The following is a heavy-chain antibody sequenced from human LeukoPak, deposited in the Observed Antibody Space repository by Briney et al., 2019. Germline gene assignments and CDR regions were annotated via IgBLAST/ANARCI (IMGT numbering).Heavy chain of an antibody. D-gene: IGHD3-10*01. Sequence: SGTLSLTCTVSGGSIGGSNYYWAWIRQPPGKELEWIGSIYYSGTTYYNPSLKSRVTISVDTSKNQFSLKLTSVTAADTAVYYCARRGGRYYIDYWGQGTLVTVSS. J-gene: IGHJ4*02. CDR2: IYYSGTT. CDR1: GGSIGGSNYY. V-gene: IGHV4-39*01. CDR3: ARRGGRYYIDY.